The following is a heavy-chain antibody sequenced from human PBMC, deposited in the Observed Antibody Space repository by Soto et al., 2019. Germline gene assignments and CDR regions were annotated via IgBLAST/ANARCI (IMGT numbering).Heavy chain of an antibody. CDR3: ARGGSETSYYMDV. D-gene: IGHD3-10*01. V-gene: IGHV3-21*01. Sequence: GGSLRLSCAASGFTFSSYSMNWVRQAPGRGLEWVSSISSSSSYIYYADSVKGRFTISRDNAKNSLYLQMNSLRAEDTAVYYCARGGSETSYYMDVWGKGTTVTVSS. CDR2: ISSSSSYI. CDR1: GFTFSSYS. J-gene: IGHJ6*03.